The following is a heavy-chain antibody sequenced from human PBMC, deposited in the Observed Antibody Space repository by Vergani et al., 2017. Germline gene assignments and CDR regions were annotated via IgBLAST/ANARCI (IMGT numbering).Heavy chain of an antibody. CDR3: AKDESTTVVRFLEWPNWFDP. CDR1: GFTFSSYA. CDR2: ISGSGGST. D-gene: IGHD3-3*01. Sequence: EVQLLESGGGLVQPGGSLRLSCAASGFTFSSYAMSWVRQAPGKGLEWVSAISGSGGSTYYADSVKGRFTISRDNSKNTLYLQMNSLRAEDTAVYYCAKDESTTVVRFLEWPNWFDPWGQGTLVTVSS. V-gene: IGHV3-23*01. J-gene: IGHJ5*02.